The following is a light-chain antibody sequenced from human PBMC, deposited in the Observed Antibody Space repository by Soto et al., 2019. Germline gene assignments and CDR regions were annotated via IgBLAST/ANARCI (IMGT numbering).Light chain of an antibody. V-gene: IGLV1-44*01. J-gene: IGLJ3*02. CDR2: DNN. CDR1: SSNIGTNT. Sequence: QSVLTQPPSASGTPGQRVTISCSGSSSNIGTNTVNWYQQHPGTAPKLLIYDNNQRPSGVPDRFSGSKSGTSASLAISGLQSEDEADYYCAAWDDSLNGLWVFGGGTKLTVL. CDR3: AAWDDSLNGLWV.